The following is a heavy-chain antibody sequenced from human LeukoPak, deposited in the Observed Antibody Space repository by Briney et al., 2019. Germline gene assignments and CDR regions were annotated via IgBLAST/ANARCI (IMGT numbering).Heavy chain of an antibody. V-gene: IGHV4-34*01. Sequence: SETLSLTCAVYGGSFSGYYWSWIRQPPGKGLEWIGEINHSGSTNYNPSLKSRVTMSVDTSKNQFSLKLSSVTAADTAVYYCARWGWDAFDIWGQGTMVTVSS. D-gene: IGHD4-23*01. CDR3: ARWGWDAFDI. J-gene: IGHJ3*02. CDR2: INHSGST. CDR1: GGSFSGYY.